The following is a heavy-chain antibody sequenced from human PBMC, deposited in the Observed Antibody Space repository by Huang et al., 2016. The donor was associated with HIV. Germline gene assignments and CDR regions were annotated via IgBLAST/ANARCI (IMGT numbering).Heavy chain of an antibody. Sequence: QVRLQESGPGLVKPSETLSLRCTVSGDAVSSHYWGWIRHPPGKGLEGIVTVYDSRTNKYNPRLKSRITISVDTSKNGFSLNITSVSAADTAMYFCVRDQGRLAVGGIDNWFDPWGQGALVTVSS. D-gene: IGHD6-19*01. CDR2: VYDSRTN. CDR3: VRDQGRLAVGGIDNWFDP. CDR1: GDAVSSHY. J-gene: IGHJ5*02. V-gene: IGHV4-59*02.